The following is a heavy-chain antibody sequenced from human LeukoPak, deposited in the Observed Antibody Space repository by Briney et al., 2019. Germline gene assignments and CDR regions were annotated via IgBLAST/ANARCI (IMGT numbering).Heavy chain of an antibody. V-gene: IGHV4-59*01. J-gene: IGHJ5*02. CDR1: GDSISDYY. CDR2: VYYSGST. D-gene: IGHD5-24*01. CDR3: ARELDGNGGWFDP. Sequence: SETLSLTCTVSGDSISDYYWSWIRQPPGRGLEWIGEVYYSGSTHYNPSLKRRVTISGDTSQNQFSLRLRSVPAADTAVYYCARELDGNGGWFDPWGQGTLVTVSS.